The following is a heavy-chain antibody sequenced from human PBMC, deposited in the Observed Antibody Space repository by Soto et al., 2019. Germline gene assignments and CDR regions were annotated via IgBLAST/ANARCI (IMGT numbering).Heavy chain of an antibody. J-gene: IGHJ4*02. CDR1: GFTFSNAW. V-gene: IGHV3-15*07. CDR3: TTRYYDILTGFHGVYYFDY. CDR2: IKSKTDGGTT. D-gene: IGHD3-9*01. Sequence: GGSLRLSCAASGFTFSNAWMNWVRQAPGKGLEWVGRIKSKTDGGTTDYAAPVKGRFTISRDDSKNTLYLQMNSLKTEDTAVYYCTTRYYDILTGFHGVYYFDYWGQGTLVTVSS.